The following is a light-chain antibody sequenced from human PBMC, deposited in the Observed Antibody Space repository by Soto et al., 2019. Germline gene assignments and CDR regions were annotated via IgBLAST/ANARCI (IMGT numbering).Light chain of an antibody. CDR3: QQYNSYST. V-gene: IGKV1-5*01. J-gene: IGKJ1*01. Sequence: DIQMTQSPSTLSASVGDRVTISCRASQSISSWLAWYQQKPGKAPKVLIYDASTLESEVPSRFSGSGSGTEFTLTISSLQPDDFATYHCQQYNSYSTFGQGTKVEIK. CDR2: DAS. CDR1: QSISSW.